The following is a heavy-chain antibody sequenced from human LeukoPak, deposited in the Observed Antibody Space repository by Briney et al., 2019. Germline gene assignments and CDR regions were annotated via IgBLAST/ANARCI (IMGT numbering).Heavy chain of an antibody. J-gene: IGHJ4*02. CDR2: INPNSGGT. CDR3: ARDARLGDQWLGKS. D-gene: IGHD3-16*01. CDR1: GYTFTGYY. Sequence: ASVKVSCKASGYTFTGYYMHWVRQAPGQGPEWMGWINPNSGGTNYAQKFQGWVTMTRDTSISTAYMELSRLRSDDTAVYYCARDARLGDQWLGKSWGQGTLVTVSS. V-gene: IGHV1-2*04.